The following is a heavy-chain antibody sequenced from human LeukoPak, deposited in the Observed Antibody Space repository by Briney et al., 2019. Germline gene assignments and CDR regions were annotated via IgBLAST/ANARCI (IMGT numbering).Heavy chain of an antibody. V-gene: IGHV3-30*03. J-gene: IGHJ6*02. Sequence: PGRSLRLSCAASGFTFSSYGMHWVRQAPGKGLEWVAVISYDGSNKYYADSVKGRFTISRDNSKNTLYLQMNSLRAEDTAVYYCASRRGDYGYYYGMDVWGQGTTVTVSS. CDR2: ISYDGSNK. CDR1: GFTFSSYG. CDR3: ASRRGDYGYYYGMDV. D-gene: IGHD2-21*02.